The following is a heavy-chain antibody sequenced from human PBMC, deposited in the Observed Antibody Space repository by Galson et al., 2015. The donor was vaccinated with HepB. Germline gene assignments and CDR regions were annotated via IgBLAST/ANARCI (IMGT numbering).Heavy chain of an antibody. CDR3: CSSRRTGPRGRHWDY. D-gene: IGHD2-15*01. J-gene: IGHJ4*02. CDR2: ISYDGNIK. Sequence: SLRLSCAASGFTFTSYSMHWVRQAPGKGLDWVAVISYDGNIKYYADSVKGRFTISRDNSKDTLYLQMNSLRTEDTAVYYCCSSRRTGPRGRHWDYWGQGTLVTVPA. V-gene: IGHV3-30-3*01. CDR1: GFTFTSYS.